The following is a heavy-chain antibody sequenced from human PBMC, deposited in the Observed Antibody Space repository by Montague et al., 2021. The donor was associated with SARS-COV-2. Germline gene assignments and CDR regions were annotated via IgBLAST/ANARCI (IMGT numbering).Heavy chain of an antibody. J-gene: IGHJ6*03. Sequence: SETLSLTCAVHGGSFSTYSWNWIRQPPGKGLEWIGEIHHGGSTYYNPSLKSRVTISADTSKNQFSLKLTSVAAADTAVYYCARLGDGVVLSPILGVGPYYSYYYMDVWGKGTTVTVSS. CDR3: ARLGDGVVLSPILGVGPYYSYYYMDV. CDR2: IHHGGST. CDR1: GGSFSTYS. V-gene: IGHV4-34*01. D-gene: IGHD3-10*01.